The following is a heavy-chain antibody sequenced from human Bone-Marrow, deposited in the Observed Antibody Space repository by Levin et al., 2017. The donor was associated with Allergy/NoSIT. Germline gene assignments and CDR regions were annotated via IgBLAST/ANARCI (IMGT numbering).Heavy chain of an antibody. D-gene: IGHD5-24*01. CDR1: GFTFSSYA. Sequence: GESLKISCAASGFTFSSYAMSWVRQAPGKGLEWVSAISGSGGSTYYADSVKGRFTISRDNSKNTLYLQMNSLRAEDTAVYYCAKQERWLQGGFDLWGRGTLVTVSS. J-gene: IGHJ2*01. CDR2: ISGSGGST. V-gene: IGHV3-23*01. CDR3: AKQERWLQGGFDL.